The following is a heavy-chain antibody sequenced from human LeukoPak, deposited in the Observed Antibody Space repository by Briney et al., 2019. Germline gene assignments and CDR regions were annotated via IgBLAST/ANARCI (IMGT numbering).Heavy chain of an antibody. V-gene: IGHV4-39*01. CDR3: VRHDGRGGATMGSLDS. CDR1: GGSISGGSHH. J-gene: IGHJ4*02. D-gene: IGHD5-12*01. Sequence: SETLSLTCTVSGGSISGGSHHWGWFRQSPGKGLEWIGSLYLSRTTYYNPSLNSRVTISVDTSKNQFPLQLNSVTAADTAVYYCVRHDGRGGATMGSLDSWGQGSLVTVSS. CDR2: LYLSRTT.